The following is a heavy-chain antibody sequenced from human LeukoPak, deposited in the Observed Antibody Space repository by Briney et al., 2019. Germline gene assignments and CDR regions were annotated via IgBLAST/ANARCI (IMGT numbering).Heavy chain of an antibody. CDR2: FYYSGST. CDR1: GDSISSSSSY. CDR3: ARDGVSGSYYYYFDY. Sequence: SETLSLTCTVSGDSISSSSSYWGWIRQPPGEGLEWIGSFYYSGSTYYNPSLKSRVSISVDTSKNQFSLKLSSVTAADTAVYYCARDGVSGSYYYYFDYWGQGTLVTVSS. V-gene: IGHV4-39*07. D-gene: IGHD1-26*01. J-gene: IGHJ4*02.